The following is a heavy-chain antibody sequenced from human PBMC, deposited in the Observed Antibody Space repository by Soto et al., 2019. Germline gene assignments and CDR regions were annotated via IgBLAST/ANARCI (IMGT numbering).Heavy chain of an antibody. CDR2: IYFSGTT. D-gene: IGHD3-22*01. CDR1: GGSISSGDYY. CDR3: ARRDRSGFSYWLDT. Sequence: QVQLQESGPGLVKPSQTLSLTCTVSGGSISSGDYYWSWIRQHPRKGLEWIGTIYFSGTTYYNKSLQRRVPISVDTSKNQFSLNLSSLTAADTAVYYCARRDRSGFSYWLDTWGQGTLVTVSS. V-gene: IGHV4-31*03. J-gene: IGHJ5*02.